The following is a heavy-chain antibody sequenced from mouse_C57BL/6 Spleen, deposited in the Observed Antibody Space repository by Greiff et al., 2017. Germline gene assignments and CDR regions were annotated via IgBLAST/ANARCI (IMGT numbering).Heavy chain of an antibody. Sequence: VKLVESGPGLVQPSQSLSITCTVSGFSLTSYGVHWVRQSPGKGLEWLGVIWSGGSTDYNAAFISRLSISKDNSKSQVFFKMNSLQADDTAIYYCARMDYDGSYFDYWGQGTTLTVSS. V-gene: IGHV2-2*01. D-gene: IGHD2-4*01. CDR2: IWSGGST. CDR3: ARMDYDGSYFDY. CDR1: GFSLTSYG. J-gene: IGHJ2*01.